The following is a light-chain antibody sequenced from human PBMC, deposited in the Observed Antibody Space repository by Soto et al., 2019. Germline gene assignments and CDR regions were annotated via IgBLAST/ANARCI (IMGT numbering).Light chain of an antibody. CDR1: NSDLGTYNS. Sequence: QSALTQPASVSGSPGQSITISCFGTNSDLGTYNSVSWYQQHSDKPPQLIIYEVTSRPSGVSYRFSGSKSGNSASLTISGLQAEDEADYYCISYTGSSTSYVFGSGTKVTVL. CDR2: EVT. V-gene: IGLV2-14*01. CDR3: ISYTGSSTSYV. J-gene: IGLJ1*01.